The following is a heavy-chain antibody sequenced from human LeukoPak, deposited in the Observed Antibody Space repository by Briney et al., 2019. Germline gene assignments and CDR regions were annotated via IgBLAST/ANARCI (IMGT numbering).Heavy chain of an antibody. CDR1: GGSISSSSYY. D-gene: IGHD2-15*01. V-gene: IGHV4-39*07. CDR3: ARGSCSGGSCYLRHGPFDY. J-gene: IGHJ4*02. CDR2: IYYSGST. Sequence: PSETLSLTCTVSGGSISSSSYYWGWIRQPPGKGLEWIGSIYYSGSTCYNPSLKSRVTISVDTSKNQFSLKLSSVTAADTAVYYCARGSCSGGSCYLRHGPFDYWGQGTLVTVSS.